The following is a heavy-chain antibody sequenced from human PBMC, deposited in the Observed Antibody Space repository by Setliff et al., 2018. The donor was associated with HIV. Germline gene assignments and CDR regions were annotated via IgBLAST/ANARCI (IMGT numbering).Heavy chain of an antibody. V-gene: IGHV1-3*03. CDR3: ATDPGYSSTWYSESFQH. D-gene: IGHD6-13*01. Sequence: ASVKVSCKASGYTFTNYAMHWLRQAPGQRLEWMGWINAGNGNTRYSQEFQGRVTITRDTSATTAYMELSSLRSEDTAMYYCATDPGYSSTWYSESFQHWGQGTVVTVSS. CDR1: GYTFTNYA. J-gene: IGHJ1*01. CDR2: INAGNGNT.